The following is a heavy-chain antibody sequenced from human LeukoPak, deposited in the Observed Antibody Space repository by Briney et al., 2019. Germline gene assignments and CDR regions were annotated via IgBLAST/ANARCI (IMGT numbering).Heavy chain of an antibody. D-gene: IGHD6-13*01. CDR1: GGSISSSSYY. Sequence: SETLSLTCTVSGGSISSSSYYWGWIRQPPGRGLGWIGSIYYSGSTYYNPSLKSRVTISVDTSKNQFSLKLSSVTAADTAVYYCARLVGSSWSDYWGQGTLVTVSS. J-gene: IGHJ4*02. CDR2: IYYSGST. V-gene: IGHV4-39*01. CDR3: ARLVGSSWSDY.